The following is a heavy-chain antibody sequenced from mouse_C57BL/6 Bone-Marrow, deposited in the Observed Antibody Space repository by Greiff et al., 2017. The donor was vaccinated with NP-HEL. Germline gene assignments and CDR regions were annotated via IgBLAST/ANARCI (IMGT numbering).Heavy chain of an antibody. CDR1: GYAFSSSW. CDR3: ERTYYSNDVRLFAY. Sequence: QVQLQQSGPELVKPGASVKISCKASGYAFSSSWMNWVKQRPGKGLEWIGRIYPGDGDTNYNGKFKGKATLTADKSSSTAYMQLSSLTFEDSAVYFCERTYYSNDVRLFAYWGQGTLVTVSA. J-gene: IGHJ3*01. V-gene: IGHV1-82*01. CDR2: IYPGDGDT. D-gene: IGHD2-5*01.